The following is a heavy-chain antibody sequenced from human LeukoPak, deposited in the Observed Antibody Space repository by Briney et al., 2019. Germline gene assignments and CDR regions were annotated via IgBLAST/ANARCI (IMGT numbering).Heavy chain of an antibody. V-gene: IGHV3-73*01. J-gene: IGHJ4*02. CDR2: IRSTTNNYAT. CDR3: AGGSGWYSPDY. CDR1: GFTFRGSA. D-gene: IGHD6-19*01. Sequence: GGSLRLSCAASGFTFRGSAMHWVRQASGKGLEWVGLIRSTTNNYATAYAASVRGRFTISRGESKDTAYLQMNSLKTEDTAVYYCAGGSGWYSPDYWGQGTLVTVSS.